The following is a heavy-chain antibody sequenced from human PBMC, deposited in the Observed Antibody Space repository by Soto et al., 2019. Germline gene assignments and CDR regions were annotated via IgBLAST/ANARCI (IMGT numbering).Heavy chain of an antibody. Sequence: GGSLRLSCAASGFTVSSNYMSWVRQAPWKGLEWVSVIYSGGSTYYADSVKGRFTISRDNSKNTLYLQMNSLRADDTAVYYCARDFVHGDHPEYFQHWGQGTLVTVS. CDR2: IYSGGST. J-gene: IGHJ1*01. V-gene: IGHV3-66*01. CDR1: GFTVSSNY. D-gene: IGHD4-17*01. CDR3: ARDFVHGDHPEYFQH.